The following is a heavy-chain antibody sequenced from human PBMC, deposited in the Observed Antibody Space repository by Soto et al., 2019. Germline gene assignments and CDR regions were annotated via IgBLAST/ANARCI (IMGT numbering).Heavy chain of an antibody. V-gene: IGHV3-30-3*01. Sequence: QVQLVESGGGVVQPGRSLRLSCAASGFTFSSYAMHWVRQAPGKGLEWVAVISYDGSNKYYADSVKGRFTISRDNSKNTLYLQMNSLRAEDTAVYYCARDLGETYYYDSSGLDFDYWGQGTLVTVSS. D-gene: IGHD3-22*01. CDR1: GFTFSSYA. J-gene: IGHJ4*02. CDR2: ISYDGSNK. CDR3: ARDLGETYYYDSSGLDFDY.